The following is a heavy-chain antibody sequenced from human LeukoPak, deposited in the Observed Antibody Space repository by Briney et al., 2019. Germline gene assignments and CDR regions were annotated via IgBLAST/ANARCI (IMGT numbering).Heavy chain of an antibody. CDR1: GGTFSSYA. CDR2: IIPIFGIA. V-gene: IGHV1-69*04. J-gene: IGHJ4*02. Sequence: GSSVKVSCKASGGTFSSYAISWVRQAPGQGLEWMGRIIPIFGIANYAQKFQGRVTITADKSTSTAYMELSSLRSEDTAVCYCAREMVGATPPSDYWGQGTLVTVSS. D-gene: IGHD1-26*01. CDR3: AREMVGATPPSDY.